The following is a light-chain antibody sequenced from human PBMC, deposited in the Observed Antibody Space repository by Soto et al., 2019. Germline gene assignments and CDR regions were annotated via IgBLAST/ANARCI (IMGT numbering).Light chain of an antibody. J-gene: IGLJ2*01. CDR1: SGSIASNY. CDR3: QSYDSSNVV. CDR2: EDN. Sequence: FMLTQPHSVSESPGKTVTISCTRSSGSIASNYVQWYQQRPGSAPTTVIYEDNQRPSGVPDRFSGSIDSSSTSASLTISGLKTEDEADYYCQSYDSSNVVFGGGTQLTVL. V-gene: IGLV6-57*04.